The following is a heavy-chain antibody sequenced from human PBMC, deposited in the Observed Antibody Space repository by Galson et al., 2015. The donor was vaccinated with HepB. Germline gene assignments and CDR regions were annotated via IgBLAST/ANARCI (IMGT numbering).Heavy chain of an antibody. J-gene: IGHJ4*02. D-gene: IGHD2-21*02. CDR2: ISGSGDGT. Sequence: SLRLSCAASGFTFSDYAMGWVRTAPGKGLEWVSSISGSGDGTYYADSVKGRFTISRDNSKNTLYLQMNSLRAEDTAAYYCAKVSLVTPRPGEFDYWGQGTLVTVSS. V-gene: IGHV3-23*01. CDR3: AKVSLVTPRPGEFDY. CDR1: GFTFSDYA.